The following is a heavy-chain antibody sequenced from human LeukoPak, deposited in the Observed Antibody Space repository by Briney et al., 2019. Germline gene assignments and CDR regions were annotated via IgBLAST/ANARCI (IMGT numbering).Heavy chain of an antibody. CDR3: ARDRDYGDRNWYFDL. CDR1: GFTFSSYP. Sequence: GGSLRLSCAASGFTFSSYPMHWVRQAPGKGLEWVAVIPYDGSNKYYADSVKGRFTISRDNAKNTLYLQMNSLRAEDTAVYYCARDRDYGDRNWYFDLWGRGTLVTVSS. V-gene: IGHV3-30*04. J-gene: IGHJ2*01. D-gene: IGHD4-17*01. CDR2: IPYDGSNK.